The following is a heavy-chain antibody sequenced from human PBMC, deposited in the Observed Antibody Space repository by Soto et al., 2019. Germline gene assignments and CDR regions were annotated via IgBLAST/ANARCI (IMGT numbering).Heavy chain of an antibody. J-gene: IGHJ4*02. CDR1: GFTFSSYG. Sequence: GGSLRLSCAASGFTFSSYGMHWVRQAPGKGLEWVAVISYNGRNKHYVDSVKGRFTISRDNSQDTLYLQMDSLRPDDTAVYYCARQAKIGDRSQFYFDSWGQGTLVTVSS. CDR2: ISYNGRNK. D-gene: IGHD3-16*01. CDR3: ARQAKIGDRSQFYFDS. V-gene: IGHV3-30*03.